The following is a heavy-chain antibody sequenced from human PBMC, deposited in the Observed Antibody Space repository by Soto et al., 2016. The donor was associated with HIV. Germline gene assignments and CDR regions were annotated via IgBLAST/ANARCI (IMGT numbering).Heavy chain of an antibody. Sequence: EVQLVESGGGLVKPGGSLRLSCVASGFTFQTYSMNWVRHIPGKGLQWVSSISNDGIYVYYVESVKGRFTISRDNDKKITVIFKMNSLKVDDTATYYCVVDITLVRGVTSFGYWGQGNLVTVSA. CDR1: GFTFQTYS. V-gene: IGHV3-21*01. CDR3: VVDITLVRGVTSFGY. J-gene: IGHJ4*02. CDR2: ISNDGIYV. D-gene: IGHD3-10*01.